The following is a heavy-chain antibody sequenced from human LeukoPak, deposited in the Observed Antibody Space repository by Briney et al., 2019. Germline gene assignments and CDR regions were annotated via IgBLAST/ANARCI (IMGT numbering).Heavy chain of an antibody. Sequence: SQTLSLTCTVSAGSISSGGYYWSWIRQHPRKGLEWIGYIYYSGSTYYNPSLKSRVTISVDTSKNQFSLKLSSVTAADTAVYYCAGERYYYDSSGYLNYYYYYGMDVWGQGTTVTVSS. V-gene: IGHV4-31*03. CDR1: AGSISSGGYY. J-gene: IGHJ6*02. CDR3: AGERYYYDSSGYLNYYYYYGMDV. CDR2: IYYSGST. D-gene: IGHD3-22*01.